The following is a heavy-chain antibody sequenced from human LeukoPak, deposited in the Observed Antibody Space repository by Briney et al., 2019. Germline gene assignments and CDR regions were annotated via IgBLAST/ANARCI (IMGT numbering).Heavy chain of an antibody. CDR2: IWYDGSNK. J-gene: IGHJ5*02. D-gene: IGHD3-10*01. V-gene: IGHV3-33*01. CDR3: ARDADMVRGVIISPAWFDP. Sequence: GGSLRLSCAASGFTFGSYGMHWVRQAPGKGLEWVAVIWYDGSNKYYADSVKGRFTISRDNSKNTLYLQMNSLRAEDTAVYYCARDADMVRGVIISPAWFDPWGQGTLVTVSS. CDR1: GFTFGSYG.